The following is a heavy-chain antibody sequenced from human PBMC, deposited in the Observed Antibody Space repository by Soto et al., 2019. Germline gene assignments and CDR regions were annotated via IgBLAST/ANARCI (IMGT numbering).Heavy chain of an antibody. CDR1: GGSFSSYA. Sequence: QVQLVQSGDEVKKPGSSVKVSCKASGGSFSSYAFSWVRQAPGQGLEWMGGIIPSFGTPNYAQRFQGRVTISADESTTPVYTDLRRLRSEDTAVYSCARGSSATVGPTGWFDPWGQGTLVTVSS. D-gene: IGHD1-26*01. CDR2: IIPSFGTP. V-gene: IGHV1-69*01. J-gene: IGHJ5*02. CDR3: ARGSSATVGPTGWFDP.